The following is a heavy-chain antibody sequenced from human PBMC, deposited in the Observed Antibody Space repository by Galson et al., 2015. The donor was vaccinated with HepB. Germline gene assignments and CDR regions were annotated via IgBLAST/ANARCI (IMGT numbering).Heavy chain of an antibody. CDR1: GFTFGSQP. CDR3: AKPSGISWYVFDY. V-gene: IGHV3-23*01. D-gene: IGHD6-13*01. CDR2: LNGAGDIT. J-gene: IGHJ4*02. Sequence: SLRLSCAASGFTFGSQPMSWVRQAPGKGLEWVSTLNGAGDITQYADSVRGPFTISRDNSKNTLYLQMNSLRAEDTAVYYWAKPSGISWYVFDYWGQGALVTVSS.